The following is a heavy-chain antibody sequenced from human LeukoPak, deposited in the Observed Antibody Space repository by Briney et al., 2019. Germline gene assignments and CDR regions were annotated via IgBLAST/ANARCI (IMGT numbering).Heavy chain of an antibody. J-gene: IGHJ4*02. Sequence: SETLSLTCTVSGGSISSSSYYWGWIRQPPGKGLEWIGSIYYSGSTYYNPSLKSRVTISVDTSKNQFSLKLSSVTAADTAVYYCARGKTIAVAGEGNDYWGQGTLVTVSS. CDR3: ARGKTIAVAGEGNDY. D-gene: IGHD6-19*01. CDR1: GGSISSSSYY. V-gene: IGHV4-39*01. CDR2: IYYSGST.